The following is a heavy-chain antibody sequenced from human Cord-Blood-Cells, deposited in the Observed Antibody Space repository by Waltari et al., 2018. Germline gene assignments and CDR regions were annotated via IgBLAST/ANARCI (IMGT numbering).Heavy chain of an antibody. CDR3: ARDAGFRASEYFQH. CDR2: ISHSRST. Sequence: QVQLQESGPGLVKPSGTLSLTCAVSGGSISSSNWWSWVRQPPGKGREGIVEISHSRSTNYTPSLTRRVTISVDKSKNQFSLKLSSVTAADTAVYYCARDAGFRASEYFQHWGQGTLVTVSS. CDR1: GGSISSSNW. J-gene: IGHJ1*01. V-gene: IGHV4-4*02.